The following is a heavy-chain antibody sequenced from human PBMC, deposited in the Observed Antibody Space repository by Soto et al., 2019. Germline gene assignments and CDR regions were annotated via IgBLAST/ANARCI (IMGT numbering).Heavy chain of an antibody. CDR3: ARGRQGCSANNCYLDP. V-gene: IGHV4-4*02. CDR2: VHISGHS. J-gene: IGHJ4*03. D-gene: IGHD1-1*01. Sequence: SETLSLTCTLSGGSVRAPDWWNWVRQSPDKGLEWIAEVHISGHSNYNPSLRSRVSVSIDSSKNQFYLNLNSVTAADTAIYYCARGRQGCSANNCYLDPWGQGTQVTVSS. CDR1: GGSVRAPDW.